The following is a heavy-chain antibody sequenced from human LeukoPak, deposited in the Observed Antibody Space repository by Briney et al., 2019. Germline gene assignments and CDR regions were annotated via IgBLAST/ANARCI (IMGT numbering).Heavy chain of an antibody. J-gene: IGHJ5*02. Sequence: SQTLSLTCAISGDSVSSNSAAWNWIRQSPSRGLEWLGRTYYRSKWYNDYAVSVKSRITINPDTSKNQFSLQLNSVTPEDTAVYYCARASYYYDSRGRPFDPWGQGTLVTVSS. CDR3: ARASYYYDSRGRPFDP. V-gene: IGHV6-1*01. D-gene: IGHD3-22*01. CDR1: GDSVSSNSAA. CDR2: TYYRSKWYN.